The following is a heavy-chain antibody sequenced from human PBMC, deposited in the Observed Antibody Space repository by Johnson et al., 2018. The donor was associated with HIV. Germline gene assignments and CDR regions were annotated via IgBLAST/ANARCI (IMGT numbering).Heavy chain of an antibody. J-gene: IGHJ3*02. Sequence: MLLVESGGGVVQPGRSLRLSCAASGFTFSSYAMHWVRQAPGKGLEWVSAISGSGGSTSYADSVKGRFTISRDNSKNTLYLQMNSLRVEDTALYYCARVSNHAFDIWGQGTVVIVSS. CDR1: GFTFSSYA. V-gene: IGHV3-23*04. CDR3: ARVSNHAFDI. CDR2: ISGSGGST.